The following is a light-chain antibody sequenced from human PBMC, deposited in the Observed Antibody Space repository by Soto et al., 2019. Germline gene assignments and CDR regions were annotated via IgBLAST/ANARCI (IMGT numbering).Light chain of an antibody. CDR2: DVS. CDR3: QQFNSYPIT. Sequence: AIQVTQSPSSLSASVGDRVTITCRASQDIRGALAWYQQKPGKAPKLLIYDVSTLASGVPSRFSGSGSGTEFTLTISSLQPEHFGTYYCQQFNSYPITFGHGTRQEIK. J-gene: IGKJ5*01. CDR1: QDIRGA. V-gene: IGKV1-13*02.